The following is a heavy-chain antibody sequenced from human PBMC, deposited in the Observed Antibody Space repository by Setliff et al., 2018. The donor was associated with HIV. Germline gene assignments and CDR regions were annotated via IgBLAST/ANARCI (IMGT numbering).Heavy chain of an antibody. J-gene: IGHJ3*01. V-gene: IGHV3-48*03. CDR2: IGGHGSII. Sequence: GGSLRLSCAASGLIFSSYEMNWVRQAPGKGLEWIPFIGGHGSIIHYADSVKGRFTISRDNAKNSVYLQMHSLRVEDSAVYYCAREVLRGGDDAFGLWGRGTVVTVSS. CDR1: GLIFSSYE. CDR3: AREVLRGGDDAFGL. D-gene: IGHD3-10*01.